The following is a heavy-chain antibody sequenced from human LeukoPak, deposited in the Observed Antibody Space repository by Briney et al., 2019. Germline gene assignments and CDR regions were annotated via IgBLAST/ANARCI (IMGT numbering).Heavy chain of an antibody. CDR2: INYSGST. J-gene: IGHJ4*02. D-gene: IGHD1-26*01. CDR3: ARDGRFPPEVLPRYFDY. Sequence: SETLSLTCAVYGGSFSGYYWSWIRQPPGKGLEWIGEINYSGSTNYNPSLKSRVTISVDTSKNQFSLKLSSVTAADTAVYYCARDGRFPPEVLPRYFDYWGQGTLVTASS. V-gene: IGHV4-34*01. CDR1: GGSFSGYY.